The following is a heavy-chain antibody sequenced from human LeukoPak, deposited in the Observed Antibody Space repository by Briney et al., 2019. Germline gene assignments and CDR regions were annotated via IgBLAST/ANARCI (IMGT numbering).Heavy chain of an antibody. J-gene: IGHJ5*02. V-gene: IGHV4-34*01. CDR3: ARTGPMRYCSSTSCRKAGWFDP. Sequence: SETLSLTCAVYGGSFSGYYWSWIRQPPGKGLEWIGEINHSGSTNYNPSPKSRVTISVDTSKNQFSLKLSSVTAADTAVYYCARTGPMRYCSSTSCRKAGWFDPWGQGTLVTVSS. D-gene: IGHD2-2*01. CDR1: GGSFSGYY. CDR2: INHSGST.